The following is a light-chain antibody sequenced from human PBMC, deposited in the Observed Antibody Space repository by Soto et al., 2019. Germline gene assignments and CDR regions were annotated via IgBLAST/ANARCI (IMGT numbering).Light chain of an antibody. CDR1: STHNGAGYD. J-gene: IGLJ1*01. CDR2: GNS. Sequence: QRLVTQPPPTSGAPGPRGTISRPGGSTHNGAGYDVHWYQQLPGTAPKLLIYGNSNRPSGVPDRFSGSKSGTSASLAITGLQAEDEADYYCQSYDSSLSALYVFGTGTKVTVL. V-gene: IGLV1-40*01. CDR3: QSYDSSLSALYV.